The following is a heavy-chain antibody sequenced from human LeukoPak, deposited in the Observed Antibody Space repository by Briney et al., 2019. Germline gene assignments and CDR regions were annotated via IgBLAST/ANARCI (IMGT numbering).Heavy chain of an antibody. CDR3: ARGNRDYDAFDI. Sequence: PSETLSLTCTVSGGSISSSSYYWGWIRQPPGKGLEWIGSIYYSGSTYYNPSLKSRVTISVDTSKNQFSLKLSSVTAADTAVYYCARGNRDYDAFDIWGQGTMVTVSS. J-gene: IGHJ3*02. CDR1: GGSISSSSYY. V-gene: IGHV4-39*07. D-gene: IGHD3/OR15-3a*01. CDR2: IYYSGST.